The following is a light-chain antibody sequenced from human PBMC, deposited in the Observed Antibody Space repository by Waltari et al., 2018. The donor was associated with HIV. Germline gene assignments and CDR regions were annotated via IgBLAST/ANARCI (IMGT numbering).Light chain of an antibody. CDR3: QAWDSKTAYV. Sequence: SYELTQPPSVSVSPGQTATITCSGDELGDKYACWYQQKPGQSPILVIYQDTKRPSGIPERFSGSIYGNTATLTISGTQAMDEADYYCQAWDSKTAYVFGTGTKVTVL. CDR2: QDT. J-gene: IGLJ1*01. CDR1: ELGDKY. V-gene: IGLV3-1*01.